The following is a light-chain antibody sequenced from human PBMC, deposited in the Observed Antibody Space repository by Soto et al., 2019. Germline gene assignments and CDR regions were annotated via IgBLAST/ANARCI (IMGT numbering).Light chain of an antibody. CDR2: SSD. V-gene: IGLV1-44*01. Sequence: QSVLTQPPSASGTPGQRVTISCSGSSSNIGRNTVKWYRQLPGTAPKLLIGSSDQRPSGVPDRFSGSQSGTSASLAISGRQAEDEDDYICAACDDSLNDWAFGGGTKLTVL. CDR3: AACDDSLNDWA. CDR1: SSNIGRNT. J-gene: IGLJ3*02.